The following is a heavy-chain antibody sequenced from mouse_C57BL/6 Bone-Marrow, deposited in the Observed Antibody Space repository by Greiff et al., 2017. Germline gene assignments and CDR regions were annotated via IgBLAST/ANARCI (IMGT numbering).Heavy chain of an antibody. J-gene: IGHJ3*01. V-gene: IGHV14-4*01. CDR1: GFNFKDDY. D-gene: IGHD1-1*01. CDR3: TTGAYYRGFAY. Sequence: VQLQQSGAELVRPGASVKLSCTASGFNFKDDYMHWVKQRPEQGLEWIGWIDPENGDTEYASKFQGKATITADTSSNTAYLQLSSLTSEDTAVYSFTTGAYYRGFAYGGQGTLVTVSA. CDR2: IDPENGDT.